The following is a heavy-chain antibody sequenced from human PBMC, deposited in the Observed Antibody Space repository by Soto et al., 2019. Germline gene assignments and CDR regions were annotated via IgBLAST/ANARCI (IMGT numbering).Heavy chain of an antibody. D-gene: IGHD3-10*01. Sequence: GESLKISCKGSGYSFTSYWIGWVRQMPGKGLEWMGIIYPGDSDTRYSPSFQGQVTISADKSISTAYLQWSSLKASDTAMYYCARPQNYYGSGIHDAFDIWGQGTMVTVSS. CDR3: ARPQNYYGSGIHDAFDI. J-gene: IGHJ3*02. CDR1: GYSFTSYW. CDR2: IYPGDSDT. V-gene: IGHV5-51*01.